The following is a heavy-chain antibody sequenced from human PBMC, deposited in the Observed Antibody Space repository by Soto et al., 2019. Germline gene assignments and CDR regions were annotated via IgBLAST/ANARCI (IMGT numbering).Heavy chain of an antibody. CDR2: ISGSGGST. J-gene: IGHJ4*02. Sequence: PGGSLRLSCAASGFTFSSYAMSWVRQAPGKGLEWVSAISGSGGSTYYADSVKGRFTISRDNSKNTLYLQMNSLRAEDTAVYYCAAPGTYYDFWSGYLGPSFDYWGQGTLVTVSS. CDR3: AAPGTYYDFWSGYLGPSFDY. D-gene: IGHD3-3*01. CDR1: GFTFSSYA. V-gene: IGHV3-23*01.